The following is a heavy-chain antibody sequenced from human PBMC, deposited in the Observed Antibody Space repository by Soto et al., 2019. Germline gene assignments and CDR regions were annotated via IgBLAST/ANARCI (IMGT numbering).Heavy chain of an antibody. D-gene: IGHD1-1*01. V-gene: IGHV4-31*03. CDR1: GASISSGGYY. J-gene: IGHJ6*02. CDR3: ARDWRHNWDAGGYYYYAMDV. Sequence: SSETLSLTCTVSGASISSGGYYSWIRQHPGKDLEWIGYIYHSGTTYYNPSLKSRVSISIDTSNNQFSLRLSSVTAADTAVYYCARDWRHNWDAGGYYYYAMDVWGQGTTVTVS. CDR2: IYHSGTT.